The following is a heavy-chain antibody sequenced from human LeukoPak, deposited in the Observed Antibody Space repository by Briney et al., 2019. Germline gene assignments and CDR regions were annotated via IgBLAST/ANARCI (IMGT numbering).Heavy chain of an antibody. CDR2: IIPIFGTA. CDR3: ARDQEYSYGDYRDAFDI. J-gene: IGHJ3*02. CDR1: GGTFSSYA. Sequence: VASVKVSCKASGGTFSSYAISWVRQAPGQGLEWMGGIIPIFGTANYAQKFQGRVTITADESTSTAYMELSSLRSEGTAVYYCARDQEYSYGDYRDAFDIWGQGTMVTVSS. D-gene: IGHD4-17*01. V-gene: IGHV1-69*13.